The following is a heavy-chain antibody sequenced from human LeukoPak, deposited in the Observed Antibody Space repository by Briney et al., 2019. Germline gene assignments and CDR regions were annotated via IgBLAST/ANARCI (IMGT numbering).Heavy chain of an antibody. CDR1: GYTFTGYY. CDR3: AREYSSSSPSFDP. D-gene: IGHD6-13*01. Sequence: GASVKVSCKASGYTFTGYYMHWVRQAPGQGLEWMGWINPNSGGTNYAQKFQGWVTMTRDTSISTAYMELSRLRSDDTAVYHCAREYSSSSPSFDPWGQGTLVTVSS. CDR2: INPNSGGT. V-gene: IGHV1-2*04. J-gene: IGHJ5*02.